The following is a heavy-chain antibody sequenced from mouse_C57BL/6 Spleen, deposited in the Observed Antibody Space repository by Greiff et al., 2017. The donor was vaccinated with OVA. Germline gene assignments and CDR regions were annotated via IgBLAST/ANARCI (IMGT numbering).Heavy chain of an antibody. D-gene: IGHD1-1*01. CDR3: TRRGYYYGSSYVFDY. V-gene: IGHV1-15*01. CDR2: IDPETGGT. CDR1: GYTFTDYE. J-gene: IGHJ2*01. Sequence: QVQLQQSGAELVRPGASVTLSCKASGYTFTDYEMHWVKQTPVHGLEWIGAIDPETGGTAYNQKFKGKAILTADKSSSTAYMELRSLTSEDSAVYYCTRRGYYYGSSYVFDYWGQGTTLTVSS.